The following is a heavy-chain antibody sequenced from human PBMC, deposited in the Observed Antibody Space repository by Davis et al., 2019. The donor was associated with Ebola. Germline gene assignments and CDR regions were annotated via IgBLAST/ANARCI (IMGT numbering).Heavy chain of an antibody. CDR1: GGSITRGGYF. CDR2: VYHTGLT. V-gene: IGHV4-31*03. D-gene: IGHD2-21*02. Sequence: LRLSCSVSGGSITRGGYFWIWIRQHPGKGLEWIGSVYHTGLTYYNPSLKSRVTISVATSTDQFSLTLNSVTAADTAIYYCARGGPVVTATRFDDWGQGMLVTVSS. J-gene: IGHJ4*02. CDR3: ARGGPVVTATRFDD.